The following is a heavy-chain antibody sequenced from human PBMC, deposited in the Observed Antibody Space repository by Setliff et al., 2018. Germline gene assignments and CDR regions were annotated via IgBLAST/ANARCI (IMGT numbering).Heavy chain of an antibody. D-gene: IGHD3-9*01. CDR3: ARERLYYDDLTGFSPEAFDI. J-gene: IGHJ3*02. CDR2: IYGGGAT. V-gene: IGHV4-4*07. CDR1: GDPIDSYS. Sequence: PSETLSLTCSVSGDPIDSYSWSWVRQSAGRGLEWIGRIYGGGATNYNPSLKARLTISVDNSKNQFSLQLTSVTAADTALYFCARERLYYDDLTGFSPEAFDIWGQGTMVTVSS.